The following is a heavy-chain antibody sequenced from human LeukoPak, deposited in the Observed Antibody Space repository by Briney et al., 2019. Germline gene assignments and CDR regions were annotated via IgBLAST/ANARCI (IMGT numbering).Heavy chain of an antibody. CDR2: IYSGGST. Sequence: GGSLRLSCAASGFTFSSYSMSWVRQAPGKGLEWVSVIYSGGSTYYADSVKGRFTISRDNSKNTLYLQMNSLRAEDTAVYYCARVPSYNWFDPWGQGTLVTVSS. J-gene: IGHJ5*02. CDR1: GFTFSSYS. V-gene: IGHV3-66*01. CDR3: ARVPSYNWFDP.